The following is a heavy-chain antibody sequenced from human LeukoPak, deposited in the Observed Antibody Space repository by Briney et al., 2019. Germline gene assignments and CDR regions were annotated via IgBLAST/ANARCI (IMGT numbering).Heavy chain of an antibody. Sequence: SEILSLTCTVSGGSISSYYWSWIRQPPGKGLEWIGYIYYSGSTKYNPSLKSRVTMSVDTSKNQFSLKLSSVTAADTAVHYCARRQGSGWYDYFDYWGQGILVTVSS. CDR2: IYYSGST. CDR3: ARRQGSGWYDYFDY. J-gene: IGHJ4*02. V-gene: IGHV4-59*08. CDR1: GGSISSYY. D-gene: IGHD6-19*01.